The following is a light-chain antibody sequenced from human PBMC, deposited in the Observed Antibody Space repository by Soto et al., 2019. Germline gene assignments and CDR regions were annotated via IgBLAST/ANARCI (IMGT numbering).Light chain of an antibody. CDR1: GSNIGAGYD. Sequence: QSVLTQPPSVSGAPGQRVTISCTGSGSNIGAGYDVHRYQHLPGTAPKLLIYVNRNRPLGVPDRFPGSNAGSSASLAMPWLQAEDEADYYGQYYDSSLSGPYVFGTGTKVTVL. CDR2: VNR. J-gene: IGLJ1*01. CDR3: QYYDSSLSGPYV. V-gene: IGLV1-40*01.